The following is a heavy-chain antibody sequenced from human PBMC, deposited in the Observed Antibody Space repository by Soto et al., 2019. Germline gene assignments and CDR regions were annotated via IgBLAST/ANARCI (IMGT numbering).Heavy chain of an antibody. V-gene: IGHV4-39*01. J-gene: IGHJ2*01. Sequence: PSETLSLTCTVSGGSISSSSYYWGWIRQPPGKGLEWIGSIYYSGSTYYNPSHKSRVTISVDTSKNQFSLKLSSVTAADTAVYYCTRFIWYLVLWGRGTLVTAPQ. CDR2: IYYSGST. CDR1: GGSISSSSYY. CDR3: TRFIWYLVL.